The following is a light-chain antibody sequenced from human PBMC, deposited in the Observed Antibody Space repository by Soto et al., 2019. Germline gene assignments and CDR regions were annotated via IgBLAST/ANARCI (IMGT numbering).Light chain of an antibody. CDR1: SSDVGAYNY. CDR2: DVS. V-gene: IGLV2-14*01. Sequence: QSVLTQPASVSGSPGQSITISCTGTSSDVGAYNYVSWYQQHPFKAPKLMIYDVSSRPSGISNRFSGSKSGNTASLTISGVQAEDEADYYCSSYASSSTVIFGGGTKVTVL. CDR3: SSYASSSTVI. J-gene: IGLJ2*01.